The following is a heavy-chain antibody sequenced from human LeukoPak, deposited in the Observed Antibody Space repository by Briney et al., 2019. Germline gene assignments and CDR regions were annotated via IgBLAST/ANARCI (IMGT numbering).Heavy chain of an antibody. CDR3: AILRSYYLAFDI. CDR1: GYTLTELS. D-gene: IGHD1-26*01. Sequence: ASVKVSCKVSGYTLTELSMHWVRQAPGKGLEWMGGFDPEDGETIYAQKFQSRVTMTEDTSTDTAYMELSSLRSEDTAVYYCAILRSYYLAFDIWGQGTMVTVSS. V-gene: IGHV1-24*01. CDR2: FDPEDGET. J-gene: IGHJ3*02.